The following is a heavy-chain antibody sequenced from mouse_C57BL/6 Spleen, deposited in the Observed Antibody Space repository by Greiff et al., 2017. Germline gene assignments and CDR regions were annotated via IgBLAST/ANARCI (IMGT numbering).Heavy chain of an antibody. V-gene: IGHV5-17*01. Sequence: EVQLLESGAGLVKPGGSLKFSCAASGFTFSDYGMHWVRQAPEKGLEWVAYISSGSSTIYYADTVKGRVTISRDNAKNTLYLQITSLRSEDTAMYYCARGYCNYDPYAMDYWGQGTTVTVSS. CDR3: ARGYCNYDPYAMDY. CDR1: GFTFSDYG. J-gene: IGHJ4*01. D-gene: IGHD2-1*01. CDR2: ISSGSSTI.